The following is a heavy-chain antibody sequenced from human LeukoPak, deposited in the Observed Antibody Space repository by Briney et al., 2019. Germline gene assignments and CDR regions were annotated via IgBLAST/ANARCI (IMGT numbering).Heavy chain of an antibody. D-gene: IGHD3-9*01. CDR3: AKDRGDMGHYYGMDV. CDR2: IKEDGSEK. CDR1: GFTFSRDW. Sequence: PGGSLRLSCAASGFTFSRDWMSWVRQAPGKGLEYIANIKEDGSEKYYVDSVKGRFTISRDNAKNSLFLQMNSLRVEDTAVYYCAKDRGDMGHYYGMDVWGQGTTVTVSS. V-gene: IGHV3-7*01. J-gene: IGHJ6*02.